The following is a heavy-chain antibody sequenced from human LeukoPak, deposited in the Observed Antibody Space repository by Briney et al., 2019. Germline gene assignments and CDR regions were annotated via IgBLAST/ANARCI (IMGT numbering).Heavy chain of an antibody. D-gene: IGHD1-26*01. V-gene: IGHV7-4-1*02. Sequence: ASVKVSCKASGYTFTSYAMNWVRQAPGQGHEWMGWINTNTGNPTYAQGFTGRFVFSLDTSVSTAYQQISSLKAEDTAVYYCARVLVGATTREDYWGQGTLVTVSS. CDR3: ARVLVGATTREDY. CDR1: GYTFTSYA. CDR2: INTNTGNP. J-gene: IGHJ4*02.